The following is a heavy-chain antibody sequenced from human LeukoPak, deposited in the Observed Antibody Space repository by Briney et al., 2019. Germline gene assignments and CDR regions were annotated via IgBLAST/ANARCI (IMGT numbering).Heavy chain of an antibody. CDR2: ISRRGDRT. Sequence: GGSLRLSCAVSGFDFSSHTMAWVRQAPGKGLEWVTAISRRGDRTYYADSLQGRFSIARDNSNNTVSLQMNSLTTEDTAVYYCARRPVWTGFFTGFFDYWGPGTVVTVSS. D-gene: IGHD3/OR15-3a*01. V-gene: IGHV3-23*01. J-gene: IGHJ4*02. CDR1: GFDFSSHT. CDR3: ARRPVWTGFFTGFFDY.